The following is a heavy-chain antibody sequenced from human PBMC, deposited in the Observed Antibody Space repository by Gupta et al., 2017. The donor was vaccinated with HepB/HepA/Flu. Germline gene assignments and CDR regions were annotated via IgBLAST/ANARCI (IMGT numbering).Heavy chain of an antibody. Sequence: QLQLQQWCAGLWKPSETLSLTCAIYGGSFSDYYWKWSWIRQPPGKGLEWIGESNDSGRTNYNPSLKRRVTISVDTSKNQFSLKLTSVTAAETAVYYCARGRATETTCKYHYYYMDVWGKGTTVTVSS. CDR1: GGSFSDYY. CDR3: ARGRATETTCKYHYYYMDV. D-gene: IGHD4-17*01. CDR2: SNDSGRT. V-gene: IGHV4-34*01. J-gene: IGHJ6*03.